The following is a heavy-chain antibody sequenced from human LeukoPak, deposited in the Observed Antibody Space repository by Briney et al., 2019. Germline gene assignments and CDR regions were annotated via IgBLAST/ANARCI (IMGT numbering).Heavy chain of an antibody. Sequence: PGGSLRLSCAASGFTFSSYSMNWVRQAPGKGLEWVSSISSSSSYIYYADSVKGRFPISRDNAKNSLYLQMNSLRAEDTAVYYCASGWGMTTVIVGGNWFDPWGQGTLVTVSS. V-gene: IGHV3-21*01. CDR3: ASGWGMTTVIVGGNWFDP. J-gene: IGHJ5*02. CDR1: GFTFSSYS. D-gene: IGHD4-11*01. CDR2: ISSSSSYI.